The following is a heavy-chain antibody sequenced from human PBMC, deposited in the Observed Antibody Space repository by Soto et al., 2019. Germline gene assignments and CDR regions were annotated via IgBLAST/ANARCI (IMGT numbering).Heavy chain of an antibody. CDR1: GGTFSSYS. CDR2: SIPILVTA. Sequence: QVQLVQSGAEVKKPASSVKDSCKASGGTFSSYSISCVRQAPEQGLEWMGGSIPILVTATYAQKLQGRGTITADESTSTAYMEPRSLGSEDTAVYYCAREGCSGGSCYSLPGRGVAAFGIWGQGTMVTVSS. CDR3: AREGCSGGSCYSLPGRGVAAFGI. V-gene: IGHV1-69*01. J-gene: IGHJ3*02. D-gene: IGHD2-15*01.